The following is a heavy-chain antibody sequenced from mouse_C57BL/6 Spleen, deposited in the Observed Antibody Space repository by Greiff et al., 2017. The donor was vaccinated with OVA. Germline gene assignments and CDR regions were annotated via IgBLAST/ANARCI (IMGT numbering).Heavy chain of an antibody. D-gene: IGHD2-4*01. J-gene: IGHJ3*01. CDR2: INPYNGGT. Sequence: VQLQQSGPVLVKPGASVKMSCKASGYTFTDYYMNWVKQSNGKSLEWIGVINPYNGGTSYNQKFKGKATLTVDKSSSTAYMELNSLTSEDSAVYYCARSDYDYAWFAYWGQGTLVTVSA. V-gene: IGHV1-19*01. CDR1: GYTFTDYY. CDR3: ARSDYDYAWFAY.